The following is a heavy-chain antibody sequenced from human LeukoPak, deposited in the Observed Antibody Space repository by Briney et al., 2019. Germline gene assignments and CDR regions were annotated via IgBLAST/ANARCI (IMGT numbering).Heavy chain of an antibody. J-gene: IGHJ6*02. D-gene: IGHD5-18*01. CDR3: ARERGYSYGFRLYYYYGMDV. CDR2: ISSSSSHI. CDR1: GFTFSSYS. Sequence: GGSLRLSCAASGFTFSSYSMNWVRQAPGKGLEWVSSISSSSSHINYGDSVNGRFTISRDNAKNSLYLQMNSLRAEDTAVYYCARERGYSYGFRLYYYYGMDVWGQGTTVPVSS. V-gene: IGHV3-21*01.